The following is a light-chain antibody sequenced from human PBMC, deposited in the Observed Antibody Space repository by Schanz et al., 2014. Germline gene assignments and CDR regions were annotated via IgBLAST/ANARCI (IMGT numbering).Light chain of an antibody. Sequence: EIVMTQSPATLSVSPGERATLSCRASQSVSSNLAWYQQKPGQAPRLLIYGTSTRATGIPTRFSGSGSGTEFTLTISSLQSEDFAVYYCHQFVSAPLTFGGGTKVEIK. CDR3: HQFVSAPLT. V-gene: IGKV3-15*01. J-gene: IGKJ4*01. CDR2: GTS. CDR1: QSVSSN.